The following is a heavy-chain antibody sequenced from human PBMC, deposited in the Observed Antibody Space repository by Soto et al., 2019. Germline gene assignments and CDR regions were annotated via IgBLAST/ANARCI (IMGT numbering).Heavy chain of an antibody. V-gene: IGHV4-59*08. CDR3: ASGYGDSPIIFWY. D-gene: IGHD4-17*01. CDR2: IYYSGST. J-gene: IGHJ4*02. Sequence: PSETLSLTCTVSGGSISSYYWSWIRQPPGKGLEWIGYIYYSGSTNYNPSLKSRVTISVDTSKNQFSLKLSSVTAADTAVYYCASGYGDSPIIFWYWGQGTLVTVSS. CDR1: GGSISSYY.